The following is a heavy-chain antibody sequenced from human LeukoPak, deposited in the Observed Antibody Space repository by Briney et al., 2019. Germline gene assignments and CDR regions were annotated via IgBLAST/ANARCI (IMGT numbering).Heavy chain of an antibody. CDR3: ARHEMSSGYFQPPHPYDY. V-gene: IGHV5-51*01. CDR1: GYTFITYW. CDR2: IYPSDSDT. D-gene: IGHD3-22*01. J-gene: IGHJ4*02. Sequence: RAGESLKISCKGSGYTFITYWIGWVRQLPGKGLEWMGIIYPSDSDTRYSPSFQGQVTISADKSISTAYLQWSSLKASDTAMYYCARHEMSSGYFQPPHPYDYWGQGTLVTVSS.